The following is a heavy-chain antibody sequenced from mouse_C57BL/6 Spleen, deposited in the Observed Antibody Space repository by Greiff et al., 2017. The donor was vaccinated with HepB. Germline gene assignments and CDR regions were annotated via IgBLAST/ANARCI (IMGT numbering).Heavy chain of an antibody. CDR1: GFSLTSYG. J-gene: IGHJ4*01. V-gene: IGHV2-2*01. CDR3: ARGRYYYGSTYYAMDY. CDR2: IWSGGST. Sequence: VNLVESGPGLVQPSQCLSITCTVSGFSLTSYGVHWVRQSPGKGLEWLGVIWSGGSTDYNAAFISRLNISKDNAKDPVFFKMNSLQADDTAIYYCARGRYYYGSTYYAMDYWGQGTSVTVSS. D-gene: IGHD1-1*01.